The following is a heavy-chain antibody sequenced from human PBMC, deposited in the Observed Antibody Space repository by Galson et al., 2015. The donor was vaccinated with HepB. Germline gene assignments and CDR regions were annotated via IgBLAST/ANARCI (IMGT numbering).Heavy chain of an antibody. CDR3: TTANPVYCSGTRCYGVMFDY. D-gene: IGHD2-2*01. V-gene: IGHV3-15*01. CDR2: IKSKTDGGTK. J-gene: IGHJ4*02. Sequence: SLRLSCAASGFTFTNAWMSWVRQAPGMGLEWVGHIKSKTDGGTKDYAAPVKGRFTISRDDSKNTLYVQMNSLKTEDTAVYYCTTANPVYCSGTRCYGVMFDYWGQGTLVTVSS. CDR1: GFTFTNAW.